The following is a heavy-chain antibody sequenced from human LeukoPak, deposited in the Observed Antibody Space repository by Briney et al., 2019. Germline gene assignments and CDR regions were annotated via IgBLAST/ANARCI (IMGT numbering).Heavy chain of an antibody. CDR1: GFTFSSYA. J-gene: IGHJ4*02. CDR3: AKDLAVLMVYAMSFDY. V-gene: IGHV3-23*01. Sequence: PGGSLRLSCAASGFTFSSYAMSWVRQAPGKGLEWVSAISGSGGSTYYADSVKGRFTISRDNSKNTLYLQMNSLRAEDTAVYYCAKDLAVLMVYAMSFDYWGQGTLVTVSS. D-gene: IGHD2-8*01. CDR2: ISGSGGST.